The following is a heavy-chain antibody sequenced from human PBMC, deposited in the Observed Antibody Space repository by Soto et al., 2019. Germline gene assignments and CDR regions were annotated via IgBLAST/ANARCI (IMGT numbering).Heavy chain of an antibody. CDR1: GYTFTSYY. J-gene: IGHJ3*02. V-gene: IGHV1-46*01. D-gene: IGHD3-22*01. CDR3: AVVQGWVVVPKTGNAFDI. Sequence: ASVKVSCKASGYTFTSYYMHWVRQAPGQGLEWMGIINPSGGSTSYAQKFQGRVTMTRDTSTSTVYMELSSLRSEDTAVYYCAVVQGWVVVPKTGNAFDIWGQGTMVTVSS. CDR2: INPSGGST.